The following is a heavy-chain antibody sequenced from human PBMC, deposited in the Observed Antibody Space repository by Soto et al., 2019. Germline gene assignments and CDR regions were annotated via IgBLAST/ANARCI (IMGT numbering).Heavy chain of an antibody. D-gene: IGHD4-17*01. Sequence: XGSLILSCSASGGTFSDYYMIWIRQAPGKGLEWVSYISSSGSTIYYADSVKGRFTISRDNAKNSLYLQMNSLRAEDTAVYYRAKLRSSRPTSSFDSWGQGSLVTVSS. J-gene: IGHJ4*02. CDR1: GGTFSDYY. V-gene: IGHV3-11*01. CDR3: AKLRSSRPTSSFDS. CDR2: ISSSGSTI.